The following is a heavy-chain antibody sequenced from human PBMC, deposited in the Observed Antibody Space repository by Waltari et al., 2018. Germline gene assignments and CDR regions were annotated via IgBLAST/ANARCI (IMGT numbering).Heavy chain of an antibody. D-gene: IGHD3-3*01. Sequence: EVQLLQSGGGLVQPGGSLSLSCAASGFPFSSYSMRWVRQAPGKGLEWVSAISSGGETTLYADSVKGRFTISRDNSKNTLSLQVSSLRAEDTAVYYCAKRLLEPQVGAFDIWGQGTIVTVSS. CDR1: GFPFSSYS. V-gene: IGHV3-23*01. CDR3: AKRLLEPQVGAFDI. J-gene: IGHJ3*02. CDR2: ISSGGETT.